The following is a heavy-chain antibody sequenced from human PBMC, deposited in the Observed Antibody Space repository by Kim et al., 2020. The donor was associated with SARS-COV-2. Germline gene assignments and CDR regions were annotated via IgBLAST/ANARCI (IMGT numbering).Heavy chain of an antibody. J-gene: IGHJ4*02. CDR3: ARAATYRGYFDY. V-gene: IGHV4-59*01. Sequence: TNNTSLKSRVTISVDTSKNQFSRKLGSVTAADTAVYYCARAATYRGYFDYWGQGTLGTVSS. D-gene: IGHD2-15*01.